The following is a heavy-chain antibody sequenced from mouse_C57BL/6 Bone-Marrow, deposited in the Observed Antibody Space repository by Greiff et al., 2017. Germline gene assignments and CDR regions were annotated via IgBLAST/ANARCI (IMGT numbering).Heavy chain of an antibody. CDR2: IFPGSGSS. CDR3: AGGSSVGGEYYFDY. V-gene: IGHV1-75*01. J-gene: IGHJ1*01. CDR1: GYTFTDYY. D-gene: IGHD1-1*02. Sequence: VQLQESGPELVKPGASVKISCKASGYTFTDYYINWVKQRPGQGLEWIGWIFPGSGSSYSNEKFKGKATLTVAKSSSTAYMLLRSLTSEDAAVYFCAGGSSVGGEYYFDYWGQGTTVTVSS.